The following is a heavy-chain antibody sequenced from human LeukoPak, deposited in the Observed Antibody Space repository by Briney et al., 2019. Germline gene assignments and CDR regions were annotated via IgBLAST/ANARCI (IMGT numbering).Heavy chain of an antibody. D-gene: IGHD3-22*01. Sequence: GGSLRLSCAASGFTFSSCWMSWVRQAPGKGLEWVAHINLDGSEKYYVDSVKGRFTISRDNAKNSLYLQMNSLRAEDTAVYYCARDPRYYSDLYYFDYWGQGTLVTVSS. V-gene: IGHV3-7*01. CDR3: ARDPRYYSDLYYFDY. CDR1: GFTFSSCW. J-gene: IGHJ4*02. CDR2: INLDGSEK.